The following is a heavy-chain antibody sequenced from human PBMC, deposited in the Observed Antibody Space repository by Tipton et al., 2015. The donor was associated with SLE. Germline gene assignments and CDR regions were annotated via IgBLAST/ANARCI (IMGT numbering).Heavy chain of an antibody. CDR1: GGSISFDY. J-gene: IGHJ4*02. CDR3: ARGASDYGGNRRFDH. D-gene: IGHD4-23*01. CDR2: IYSSGDR. Sequence: TLSLTCTVSGGSISFDYWSWIRQSAGRGLEWIGRIYSSGDRDYNPSLRSRVTMSIDASQNRVSLRLKSVTAADTAVYYCARGASDYGGNRRFDHWGQGTLVTVSS. V-gene: IGHV4-4*07.